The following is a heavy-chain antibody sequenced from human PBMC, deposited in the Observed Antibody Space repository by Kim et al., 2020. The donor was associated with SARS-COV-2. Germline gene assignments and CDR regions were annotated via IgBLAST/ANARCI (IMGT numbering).Heavy chain of an antibody. CDR2: IYYSGST. D-gene: IGHD2-15*01. V-gene: IGHV4-61*01. CDR3: ARGVAAMDSAFDI. CDR1: GGSVSSGSYY. Sequence: SETLSLTCTVSGGSVSSGSYYWSWIRQPPGKGLEWIGYIYYSGSTNYNPSLKSRVTISVDTSKNQFSLKLSSVTAADTAVYYCARGVAAMDSAFDIWGQGTMVTVSS. J-gene: IGHJ3*02.